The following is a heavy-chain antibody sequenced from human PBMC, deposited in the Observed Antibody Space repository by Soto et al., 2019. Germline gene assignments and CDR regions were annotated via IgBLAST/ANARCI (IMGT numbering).Heavy chain of an antibody. Sequence: QVQLVQSGADVKKPESSVKVSCQASGVTFSSETLGWVRQAPGQGLEWVGGIIPLFGTASYAQKFQGRVTISADESPSTVYMELSSLRSHHTAAYFCATDLGENPASPFDVWGQGTPVTVSS. V-gene: IGHV1-69*01. CDR2: IIPLFGTA. J-gene: IGHJ4*02. D-gene: IGHD2-21*02. CDR1: GVTFSSET. CDR3: ATDLGENPASPFDV.